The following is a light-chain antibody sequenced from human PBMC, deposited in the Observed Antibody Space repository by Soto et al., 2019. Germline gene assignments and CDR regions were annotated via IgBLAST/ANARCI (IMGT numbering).Light chain of an antibody. V-gene: IGKV3-20*01. Sequence: EIVLTQSPGTLSLSPGERATLSCRASKSVSSSYLAWYQQKPGQAPRLLIYGASSRATGIPDRFSGSGSGTDFTLTISRLEPEDFAVYYCQQNGSSHPYTFGQGTKLEI. CDR2: GAS. J-gene: IGKJ2*01. CDR3: QQNGSSHPYT. CDR1: KSVSSSY.